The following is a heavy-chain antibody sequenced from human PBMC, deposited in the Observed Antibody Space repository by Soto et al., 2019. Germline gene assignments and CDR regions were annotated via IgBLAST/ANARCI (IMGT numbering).Heavy chain of an antibody. J-gene: IGHJ5*02. CDR1: GGSMSSNNW. CDR3: ARRSRSWFDA. V-gene: IGHV4-4*02. D-gene: IGHD1-1*01. CDR2: IYHTEST. Sequence: QVQLQESGPGLVKPSGTLSLTCGVSVSGGSMSSNNWWSWVRQSPGKGPEWIGEIYHTESTHYHPSLKSRVTILIDKSKNQFSLKLSSVTAADTAVYYCARRSRSWFDAWGPGTLVTVSS.